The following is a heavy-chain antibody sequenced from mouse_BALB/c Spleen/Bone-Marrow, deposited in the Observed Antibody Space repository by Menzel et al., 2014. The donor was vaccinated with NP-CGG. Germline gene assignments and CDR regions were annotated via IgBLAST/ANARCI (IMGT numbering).Heavy chain of an antibody. V-gene: IGHV14-3*02. CDR3: AAFINGDPWCAY. D-gene: IGHD1-2*01. CDR2: IDPANGNS. J-gene: IGHJ3*01. Sequence: EVKLMESGAELVKPGASVKLSCSGSGFNIEDVYMYYLKQRPEQGLEWIGRIDPANGNSEYAPKFRGKATITAGTSSNTAYLQLSSLTSEDTAVYYGAAFINGDPWCAYWGQGTLVTVSA. CDR1: GFNIEDVY.